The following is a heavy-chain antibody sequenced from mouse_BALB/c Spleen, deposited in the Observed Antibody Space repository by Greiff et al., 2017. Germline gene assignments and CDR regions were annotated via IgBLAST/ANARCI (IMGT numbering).Heavy chain of an antibody. Sequence: EVQVVESGGGLVKPGGSLKLSCAASGFTFSSYAMSWVRQSPEKRLEWVAEISSGGSYTYYPDTVTGRFTISRDNAKNTLYLEMSSLRSEDTAMYYCAREGRGNYEGAMDHWGQGTSVTVSS. J-gene: IGHJ4*01. V-gene: IGHV5-9-4*01. CDR3: AREGRGNYEGAMDH. D-gene: IGHD2-1*01. CDR2: ISSGGSYT. CDR1: GFTFSSYA.